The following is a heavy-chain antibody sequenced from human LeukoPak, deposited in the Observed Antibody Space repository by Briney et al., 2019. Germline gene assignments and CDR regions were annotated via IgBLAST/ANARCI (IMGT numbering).Heavy chain of an antibody. V-gene: IGHV3-48*02. CDR2: ISSSSSTI. CDR1: GFTFSSYS. Sequence: PGGSLRLSCAASGFTFSSYSMNWVRQAPGKGLEWVSYISSSSSTIYYADSVKGRFTISRDNAKNSLYLQMNSLRDEDTAVYYCAREGSGGLLFYFDGWGQGTLVTVSS. J-gene: IGHJ4*02. CDR3: AREGSGGLLFYFDG. D-gene: IGHD1-26*01.